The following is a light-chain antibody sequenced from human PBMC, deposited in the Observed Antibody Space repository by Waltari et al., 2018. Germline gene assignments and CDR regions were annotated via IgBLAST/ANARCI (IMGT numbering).Light chain of an antibody. Sequence: DIVMTQSPDSPAVSLGERATINCKSSQTVLYSSNHRYSLAWFQQKPGQPPKLLIYWASTRESGVPDRFSGSGSGTDFTLTISSLQAEDVAVYYCQQFYSSPLTFGGGTKVEIK. V-gene: IGKV4-1*01. CDR1: QTVLYSSNHRYS. J-gene: IGKJ4*01. CDR2: WAS. CDR3: QQFYSSPLT.